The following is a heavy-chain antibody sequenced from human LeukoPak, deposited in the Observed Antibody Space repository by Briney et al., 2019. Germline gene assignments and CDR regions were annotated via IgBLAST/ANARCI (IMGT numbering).Heavy chain of an antibody. CDR3: AGGLAARRSPYFDY. CDR2: IHYTGAT. Sequence: SETLSLTCAVYGGSITGYYWSWIRQTPGRGLEWVGEIHYTGATSYNPSLKSRATISTDTSKNQFSLRLSSVTAADTAVYYCAGGLAARRSPYFDYWGQGTLVTVSS. CDR1: GGSITGYY. J-gene: IGHJ4*02. V-gene: IGHV4-34*01. D-gene: IGHD6-6*01.